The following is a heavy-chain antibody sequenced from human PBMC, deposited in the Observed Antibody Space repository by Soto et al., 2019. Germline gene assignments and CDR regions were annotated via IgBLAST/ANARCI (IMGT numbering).Heavy chain of an antibody. Sequence: SVKVSCKASGGTFSSYTISWVRQAPGQGLEWMGRIIPILGIANYAQKFQGRVTITADKSTSTAYMELSSLRSEDTAVYYCAREWDIVATTPRYYYGMDVWGQGTTVTVSS. J-gene: IGHJ6*02. CDR3: AREWDIVATTPRYYYGMDV. V-gene: IGHV1-69*04. D-gene: IGHD5-12*01. CDR2: IIPILGIA. CDR1: GGTFSSYT.